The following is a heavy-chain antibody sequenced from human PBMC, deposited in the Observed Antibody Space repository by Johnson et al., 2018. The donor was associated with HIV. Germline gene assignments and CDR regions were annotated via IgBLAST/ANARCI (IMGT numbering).Heavy chain of an antibody. V-gene: IGHV3-30-3*01. CDR1: GFTVSSYA. D-gene: IGHD3-16*02. J-gene: IGHJ3*01. CDR3: ARAFGLGDLSYETVDAFDF. Sequence: QMQLVESGGGLVQPGGSLRRSCAASGFTVSSYAMHWVRQPPGKGLEWVAVISYGGNKQYYVDSVEGRFTISRDNSKDTLYLQMNNLTIEDTALYSCARAFGLGDLSYETVDAFDFWGQGTMVTVSS. CDR2: ISYGGNKQ.